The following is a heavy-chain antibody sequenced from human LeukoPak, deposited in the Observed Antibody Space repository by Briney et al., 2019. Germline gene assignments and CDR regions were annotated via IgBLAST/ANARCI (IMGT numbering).Heavy chain of an antibody. Sequence: GGSLRLSCAASGFTFSSYSMNWVRQAPGKGLEWVSSISSSSSYIYYADSVKGRFTLSRDNTKNSLYLQMSSLRVEDTAVYYCARDLHMASCGDDCYPHWYFDLWAVAPWSLSP. CDR3: ARDLHMASCGDDCYPHWYFDL. V-gene: IGHV3-21*04. D-gene: IGHD2-21*02. J-gene: IGHJ2*01. CDR1: GFTFSSYS. CDR2: ISSSSSYI.